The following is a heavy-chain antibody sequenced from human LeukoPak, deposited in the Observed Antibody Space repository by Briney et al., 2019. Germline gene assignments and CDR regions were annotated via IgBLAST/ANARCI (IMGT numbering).Heavy chain of an antibody. D-gene: IGHD2-2*01. Sequence: PSETLSLTCAVYGGSFSGYYWSWIRQPPGKGLEWIGEINHSGSTNYNPSLKSRVTISVDTSKNQFSLKLSSVTAADTAVYYCARLPYHYYYYGMDVWGQGTTVTVSS. V-gene: IGHV4-34*01. CDR2: INHSGST. J-gene: IGHJ6*02. CDR3: ARLPYHYYYYGMDV. CDR1: GGSFSGYY.